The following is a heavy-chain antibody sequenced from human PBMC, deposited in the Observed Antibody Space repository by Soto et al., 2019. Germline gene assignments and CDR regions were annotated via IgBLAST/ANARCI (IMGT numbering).Heavy chain of an antibody. Sequence: SETLSLTCTVSGGSIRSYYWSWIRQPPGKGLEWIGYIYYSGGTNYNPSLKSRVTISVDTPKNQFSLKLSSVTAADTAVYYCARSVFPWGQGTLVTVSS. CDR1: GGSIRSYY. J-gene: IGHJ5*02. V-gene: IGHV4-59*12. CDR2: IYYSGGT. CDR3: ARSVFP.